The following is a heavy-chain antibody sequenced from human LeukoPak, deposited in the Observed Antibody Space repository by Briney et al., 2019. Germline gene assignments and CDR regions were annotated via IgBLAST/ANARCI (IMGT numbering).Heavy chain of an antibody. Sequence: ASVKVSCKASGYTFTGYYMHWVRQAPGQGLEWMGWINPNSGGTNYAQKFQGRVTMTRDTSISTAYMELSRLRSDDTAVYYCARAVLNLASHPSRTGGNSRRAAAMGSDWGQGTLVTVSS. V-gene: IGHV1-2*02. D-gene: IGHD4-23*01. CDR3: ARAVLNLASHPSRTGGNSRRAAAMGSD. CDR2: INPNSGGT. CDR1: GYTFTGYY. J-gene: IGHJ4*02.